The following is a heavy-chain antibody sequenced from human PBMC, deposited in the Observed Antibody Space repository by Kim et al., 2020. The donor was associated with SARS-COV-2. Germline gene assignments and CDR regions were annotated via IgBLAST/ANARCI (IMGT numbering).Heavy chain of an antibody. CDR2: IYYSGST. V-gene: IGHV4-59*13. Sequence: SETLSLTCTVSGGSISSYYWSWIRQPPGKGLEWIGYIYYSGSTNYNPSLKSRVTISVDTSKNQFSLKLSSVTAADTAVYYCARLGAYYDFWSGYNHRYYFDYWGQGTLVTVSS. CDR1: GGSISSYY. D-gene: IGHD3-3*01. J-gene: IGHJ4*02. CDR3: ARLGAYYDFWSGYNHRYYFDY.